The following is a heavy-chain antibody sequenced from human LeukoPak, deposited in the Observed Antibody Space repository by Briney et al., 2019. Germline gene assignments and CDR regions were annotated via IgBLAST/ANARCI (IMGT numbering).Heavy chain of an antibody. J-gene: IGHJ5*02. CDR1: GYSFTSYW. Sequence: GESLKISCKGSGYSFTSYWISWVRQMPGKGLEWMGRIDPSDSYTNYSPSFQGHVTISADKSISTAYLQWSSLKASDSAIYYCARGGNYYNWFDPWGQGTLVTVSS. CDR3: ARGGNYYNWFDP. D-gene: IGHD1-7*01. CDR2: IDPSDSYT. V-gene: IGHV5-10-1*01.